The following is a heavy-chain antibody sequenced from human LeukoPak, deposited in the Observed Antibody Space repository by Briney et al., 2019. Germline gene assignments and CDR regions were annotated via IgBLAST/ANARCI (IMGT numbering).Heavy chain of an antibody. J-gene: IGHJ3*02. CDR2: INPNSGGT. V-gene: IGHV1-2*02. CDR3: VRLELEGGAFDI. D-gene: IGHD1-1*01. Sequence: ASVKVSCKASGYTFTGYYMHWVRQAPGQGLEWMGWINPNSGGTNYAQKFQGRVTMTRDTSISTAYMELSRLRSDDTAVYYCVRLELEGGAFDIWGQGTMVTVSS. CDR1: GYTFTGYY.